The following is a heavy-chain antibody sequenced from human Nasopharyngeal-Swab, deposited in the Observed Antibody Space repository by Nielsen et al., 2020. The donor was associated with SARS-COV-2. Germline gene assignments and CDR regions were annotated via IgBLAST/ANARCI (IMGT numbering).Heavy chain of an antibody. V-gene: IGHV1-24*01. J-gene: IGHJ4*02. CDR1: GYTLTELS. CDR3: TTVAGSYGRFDY. Sequence: ASVQVSCKVSGYTLTELSMHWVRQPPGKGLEWVGGFDPEDGETIYAQKFQGRVTMTEDTSTDTAYMELSSLTSEDTAVYYCTTVAGSYGRFDYWGQGTLVTVSS. D-gene: IGHD1-26*01. CDR2: FDPEDGET.